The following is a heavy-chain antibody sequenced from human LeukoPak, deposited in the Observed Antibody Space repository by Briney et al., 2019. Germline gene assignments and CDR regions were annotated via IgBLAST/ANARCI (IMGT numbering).Heavy chain of an antibody. V-gene: IGHV1-2*02. CDR3: ARARTRQVSGWHWFDP. J-gene: IGHJ5*02. Sequence: GASVKVSCKASGYTFTGYYMHWVRQAPGQGLEWMGWINPNSGGTNYAQKFQGRVTMTRDTSISTAYMELSRLRSDDTAVYYCARARTRQVSGWHWFDPWGQGTLVTVSS. CDR1: GYTFTGYY. CDR2: INPNSGGT. D-gene: IGHD6-19*01.